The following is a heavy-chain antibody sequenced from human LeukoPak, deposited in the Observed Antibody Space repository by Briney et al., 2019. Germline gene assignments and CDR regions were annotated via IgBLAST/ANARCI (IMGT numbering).Heavy chain of an antibody. D-gene: IGHD5-12*01. Sequence: SETLSLTCTVSDASISGYYWSWIRQPPGKGLEWIGYIYYSGSTNYNPFLESRVTISVDTSKNQFSLKLSSVTAADTAVYYCARGGWLRSEYYFDYWGQGTLVAVSS. CDR1: DASISGYY. V-gene: IGHV4-59*01. J-gene: IGHJ4*02. CDR2: IYYSGST. CDR3: ARGGWLRSEYYFDY.